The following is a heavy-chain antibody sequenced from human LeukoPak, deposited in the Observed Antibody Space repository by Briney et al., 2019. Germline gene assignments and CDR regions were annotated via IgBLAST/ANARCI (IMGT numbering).Heavy chain of an antibody. CDR1: GFTFSSYS. CDR2: ISSSSSTI. CDR3: ARYEAVAGWFDP. Sequence: GGSLRLSCAASGFTFSSYSMNWVRQAPGKGLGWVSYISSSSSTIYYADFVKGRFTISRDNAKNSLYLQMNSLRAEDTAVYYCARYEAVAGWFDPWGQGTLVTVSS. V-gene: IGHV3-48*01. D-gene: IGHD6-19*01. J-gene: IGHJ5*02.